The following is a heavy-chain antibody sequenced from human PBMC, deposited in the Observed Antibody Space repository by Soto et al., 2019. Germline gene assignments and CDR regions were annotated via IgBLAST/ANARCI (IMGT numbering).Heavy chain of an antibody. D-gene: IGHD3-10*01. J-gene: IGHJ5*02. CDR3: PSLLGVITTLSWLDP. CDR1: GGSVSSGSYY. Sequence: SETLSLTCTVSGGSVSSGSYYWSWIRQPPGKGLEWIGYIYYSGSTNYNPSLKSRVTISVDTSKNQFSLKLSSVTAADTAVYYCPSLLGVITTLSWLDPWRQLTLVTFSS. CDR2: IYYSGST. V-gene: IGHV4-61*01.